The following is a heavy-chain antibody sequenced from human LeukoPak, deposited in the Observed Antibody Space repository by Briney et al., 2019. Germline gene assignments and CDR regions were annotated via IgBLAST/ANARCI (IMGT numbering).Heavy chain of an antibody. CDR1: GFTFDDYA. J-gene: IGHJ4*02. CDR2: INWDGSST. V-gene: IGHV3-43D*03. D-gene: IGHD6-19*01. CDR3: AKDRLIAVGGWEFLLDY. Sequence: PGGSLRLSCAASGFTFDDYAMHWVRQAPGKGLEWVSLINWDGSSTSYADAVRGRFTVSRDNSNNTLYLQMNSLRAEDTALYYCAKDRLIAVGGWEFLLDYWGQGTLVTVSS.